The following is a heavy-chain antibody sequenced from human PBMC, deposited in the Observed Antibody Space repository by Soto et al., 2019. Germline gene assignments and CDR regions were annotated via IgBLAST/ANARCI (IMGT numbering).Heavy chain of an antibody. D-gene: IGHD1-1*01. CDR1: NDSINSYY. J-gene: IGHJ6*02. CDR2: IHYSGNT. V-gene: IGHV4-59*01. Sequence: SETLSLTCNVSNDSINSYYWTWIRQSPGKGLEWIGYIHYSGNTNYNPSLKSRVTISIDKPKKFFSLKLTSVTAADTAMYFCARKRETTASPTDFSYYGLDVWGRGTTVTVSS. CDR3: ARKRETTASPTDFSYYGLDV.